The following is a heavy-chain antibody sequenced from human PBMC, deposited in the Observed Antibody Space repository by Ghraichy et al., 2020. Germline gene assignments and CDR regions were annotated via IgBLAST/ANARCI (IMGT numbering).Heavy chain of an antibody. D-gene: IGHD5-12*01. J-gene: IGHJ4*02. CDR3: ARVGYSNGLFDY. CDR1: GITFSDHY. Sequence: GGSLRLSCAVSGITFSDHYMDWVRQAPGKGLEWVARIGNKGDSDTKQYAASVRGRFFISRDDSKSSLYLQMNSLKTEDTAVYLCARVGYSNGLFDYWGQGTLVTVSS. CDR2: IGNKGDSDTK. V-gene: IGHV3-72*01.